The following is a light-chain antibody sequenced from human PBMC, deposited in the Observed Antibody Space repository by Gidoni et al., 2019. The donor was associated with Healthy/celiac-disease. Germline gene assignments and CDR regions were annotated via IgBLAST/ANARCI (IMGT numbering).Light chain of an antibody. CDR1: QSVSISF. CDR3: QQYGSSPPIT. Sequence: EIVLTQSPGTLSLSPGERATVSCRASQSVSISFLAWYQQKPGQAPRLLIYGASSRATGIPDRFSGSGSGTDFTLTISRLVPEDFAVYYCQQYGSSPPITFGQGTRLEIK. V-gene: IGKV3-20*01. CDR2: GAS. J-gene: IGKJ5*01.